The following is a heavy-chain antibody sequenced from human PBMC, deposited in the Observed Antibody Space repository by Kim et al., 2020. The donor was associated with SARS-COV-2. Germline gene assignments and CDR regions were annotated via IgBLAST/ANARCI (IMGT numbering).Heavy chain of an antibody. V-gene: IGHV4-34*01. D-gene: IGHD2-15*01. CDR1: GGSFSGYY. CDR3: ARGGDIVPSDP. Sequence: SETLSLTCAVYGGSFSGYYWSWIRQPPGKGLEWIGEINHSGSTNYNPSLKSRVTISVDTSKNQFSLKLSSVTAADTAVYYCARGGDIVPSDPWGQGTLVTVSS. J-gene: IGHJ5*02. CDR2: INHSGST.